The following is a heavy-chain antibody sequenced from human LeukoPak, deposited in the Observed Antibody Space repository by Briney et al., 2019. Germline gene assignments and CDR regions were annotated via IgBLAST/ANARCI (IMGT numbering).Heavy chain of an antibody. V-gene: IGHV5-51*01. CDR1: GYSFTSYW. CDR2: IYPGDSDT. CDR3: ARNLGILVAGTSNWFDP. J-gene: IGHJ5*02. Sequence: GESLKISCKGSGYSFTSYWIGWVRQMPGKGLEWMGIIYPGDSDTRYSPSFQGQVTISADKSISTAYLQWSSLKASDTAMYYCARNLGILVAGTSNWFDPWGQGTLVTVSS. D-gene: IGHD6-19*01.